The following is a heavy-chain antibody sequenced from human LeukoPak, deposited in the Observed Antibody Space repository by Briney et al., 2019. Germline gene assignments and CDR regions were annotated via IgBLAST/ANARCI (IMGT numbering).Heavy chain of an antibody. Sequence: SQTLSLTCTVSGGSITSAGYYWSWIRQPPGRGLEWVGYIYGSGTTYYNPSLKSRVTISEDTSRNQFSLKLSSVTAADTAVYYCARLTGTSYLDYRGQGALVTVSS. D-gene: IGHD2-2*01. CDR3: ARLTGTSYLDY. CDR1: GGSITSAGYY. CDR2: IYGSGTT. V-gene: IGHV4-31*03. J-gene: IGHJ4*02.